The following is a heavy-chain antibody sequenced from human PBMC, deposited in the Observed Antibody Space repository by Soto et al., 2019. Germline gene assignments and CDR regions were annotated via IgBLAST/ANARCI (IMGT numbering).Heavy chain of an antibody. CDR2: TYYRSRWYN. Sequence: SPTLSLTCAISGDSVSGNSAAWNWIRQSPSRGLEWLGRTYYRSRWYNDYAVSVKSRITVTPDTSKNQFSLHLNSVTPEDTAVYYXAREFPYYVSSDSYLDYWGQGALVTVSS. J-gene: IGHJ4*02. D-gene: IGHD3-16*01. V-gene: IGHV6-1*01. CDR1: GDSVSGNSAA. CDR3: AREFPYYVSSDSYLDY.